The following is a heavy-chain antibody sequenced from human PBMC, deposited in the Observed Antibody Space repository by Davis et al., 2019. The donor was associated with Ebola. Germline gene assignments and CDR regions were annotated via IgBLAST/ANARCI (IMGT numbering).Heavy chain of an antibody. Sequence: GESLKISCAASGFTFSNSWMSWVRQAPGKGLEWVAHVRQDGSSKYYVDSVKGRFTISRDNAKNSLYLQMNSLRVEDTAVYFCAKSGWGAYGYGAKSDWGQGTLVTVSS. V-gene: IGHV3-7*01. J-gene: IGHJ4*02. CDR2: VRQDGSSK. CDR1: GFTFSNSW. CDR3: AKSGWGAYGYGAKSD. D-gene: IGHD5-12*01.